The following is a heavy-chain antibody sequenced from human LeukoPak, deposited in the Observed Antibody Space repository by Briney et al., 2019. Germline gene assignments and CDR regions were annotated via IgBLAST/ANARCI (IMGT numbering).Heavy chain of an antibody. D-gene: IGHD4-17*01. J-gene: IGHJ4*02. CDR2: ISGSGAST. CDR3: AKDRYGDYYYFDY. CDR1: GFTFSSSA. Sequence: PGGSLRLSCSASGFTFSSSAMSWVRQAPGKGLEWVSVISGSGASTYYADSVKGRFTISRDNSKNTVYLRMNSLRAEDTAVYYCAKDRYGDYYYFDYWGQGTLVTVSS. V-gene: IGHV3-23*01.